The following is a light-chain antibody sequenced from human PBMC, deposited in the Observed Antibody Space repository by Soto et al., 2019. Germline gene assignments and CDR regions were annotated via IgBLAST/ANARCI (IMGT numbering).Light chain of an antibody. J-gene: IGKJ4*01. CDR1: QSLFDSRDGYTY. CDR2: TLS. CDR3: MQRFEFPLT. V-gene: IGKV2-40*01. Sequence: DIVLTQTPLSLPVIPGEPASISCRSSQSLFDSRDGYTYLDWYLQRPGQSPQVLIYTLSHRASGVPDRFSGSGSGTDFTLEISRVEAEDVGVYYCMQRFEFPLTFGGGTKVDIK.